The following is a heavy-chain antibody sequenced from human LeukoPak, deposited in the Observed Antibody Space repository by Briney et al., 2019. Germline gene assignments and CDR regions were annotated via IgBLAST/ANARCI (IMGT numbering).Heavy chain of an antibody. CDR3: ANDHLGYCSSTSCSGGSDY. CDR2: IWDDGINK. Sequence: GGSLRLSCAASGFTFSSYGMHWVRQAPGRGLEWVAFIWDDGINKYYADSVYGRFTISRDNSKNTLYLQMNSLRAEETAVYYCANDHLGYCSSTSCSGGSDYWGQGTLVTVSS. D-gene: IGHD2-2*01. J-gene: IGHJ4*02. CDR1: GFTFSSYG. V-gene: IGHV3-30*02.